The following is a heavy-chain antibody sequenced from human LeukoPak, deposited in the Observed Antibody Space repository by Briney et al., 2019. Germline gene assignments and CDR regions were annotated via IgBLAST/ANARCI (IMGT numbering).Heavy chain of an antibody. CDR2: ISYDGSSK. V-gene: IGHV3-30*18. Sequence: GGSLRLSCAASGFTFSSYGMHWVRQAPGKGLEWVAVISYDGSSKYYADSVKGRFTISRDNSKNTLYLQMNSLRAEDTAVYYCAKDRDSSSWSHYFDYWGQGTLVTVSS. CDR3: AKDRDSSSWSHYFDY. J-gene: IGHJ4*02. CDR1: GFTFSSYG. D-gene: IGHD6-13*01.